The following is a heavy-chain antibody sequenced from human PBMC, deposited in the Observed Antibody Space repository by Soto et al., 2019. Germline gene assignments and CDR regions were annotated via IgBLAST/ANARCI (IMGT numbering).Heavy chain of an antibody. V-gene: IGHV4-39*01. CDR3: ARHDWNGVDY. D-gene: IGHD1-1*01. J-gene: IGHJ4*02. CDR2: IYYSGST. Sequence: QMQLQESGPGLVKPSETLSLTCTVSGGSISRNSYYWGWIRQPPGKGLEWIGSIYYSGSTYYNPSLKSRVTISVDTFKNHFSLKLSSVTAADTAVYYCARHDWNGVDYWGQGTLVTVSS. CDR1: GGSISRNSYY.